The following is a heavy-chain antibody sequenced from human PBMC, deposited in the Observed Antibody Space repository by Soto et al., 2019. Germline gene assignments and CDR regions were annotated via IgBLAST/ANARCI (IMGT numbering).Heavy chain of an antibody. CDR2: IYYTGST. CDR1: GGSISSNY. D-gene: IGHD3-3*01. Sequence: ETLSLTCIVSGGSISSNYWSWIRQPPGKGLEWIGYIYYTGSTNFNPSLKNRVIISVDTSKNQFSLKLSSVTAADTAVYYCARSYPNTIFGVVPSRGLDVWGQGTTVTVSS. V-gene: IGHV4-59*01. J-gene: IGHJ6*02. CDR3: ARSYPNTIFGVVPSRGLDV.